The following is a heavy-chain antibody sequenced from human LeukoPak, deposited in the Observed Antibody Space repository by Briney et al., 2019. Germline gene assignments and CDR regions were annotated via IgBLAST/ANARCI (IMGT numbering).Heavy chain of an antibody. Sequence: GGSLRLSCAASGFTFSSYAMSWVRQAPGRGLEWVSAISGSGGSTYYADSVKGRFTISRDNSKNTLYLQVNSLRAEDTAVYYCANPSYDILTGYRSEYYYYGMDVWGQGTTVTVSS. CDR2: ISGSGGST. D-gene: IGHD3-9*01. CDR3: ANPSYDILTGYRSEYYYYGMDV. CDR1: GFTFSSYA. V-gene: IGHV3-23*01. J-gene: IGHJ6*02.